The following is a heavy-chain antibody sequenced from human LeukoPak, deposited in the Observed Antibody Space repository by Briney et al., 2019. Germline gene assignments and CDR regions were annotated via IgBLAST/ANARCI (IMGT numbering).Heavy chain of an antibody. CDR2: ISAYNGNT. CDR3: ASVLGVSVAGTPLDY. CDR1: GYTFTSYV. D-gene: IGHD6-19*01. J-gene: IGHJ4*02. Sequence: GASVKVSYKASGYTFTSYVISWVRQAAGQGLEWMGWISAYNGNTNYAQKLQGRVTMTTDTSTSTAYMELRSLRSDDTAVYYCASVLGVSVAGTPLDYWGQGTLVTVSS. V-gene: IGHV1-18*01.